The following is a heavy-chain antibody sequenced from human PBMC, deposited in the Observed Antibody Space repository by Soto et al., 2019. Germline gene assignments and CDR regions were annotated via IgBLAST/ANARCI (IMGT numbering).Heavy chain of an antibody. CDR2: ISGSGGST. CDR1: GFTFSSYA. J-gene: IGHJ4*02. Sequence: EVQLLESGGDLVQPGGSLRLSCAASGFTFSSYAMSWVRQAPGKGLEWVSAISGSGGSTYYADSVKGRFTISRDNSKNTLYLQMNSLRAEDTAVYYCAKDREGHDYGDYYDYWGQGTLVTVSS. V-gene: IGHV3-23*01. D-gene: IGHD4-17*01. CDR3: AKDREGHDYGDYYDY.